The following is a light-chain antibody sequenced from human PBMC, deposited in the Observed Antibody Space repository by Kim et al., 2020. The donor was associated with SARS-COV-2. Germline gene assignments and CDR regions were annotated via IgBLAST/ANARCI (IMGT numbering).Light chain of an antibody. CDR3: QQLNSYPLT. J-gene: IGKJ4*01. V-gene: IGKV1-9*01. Sequence: AAVGARVTLPFRARHGIISHLALYQQKPGKAPNLLIYAASTLQGGVPSRFSGSGSGTDFTLTISSLQPEDFATYYCQQLNSYPLTFGGGTKVDIK. CDR1: HGIISH. CDR2: AAS.